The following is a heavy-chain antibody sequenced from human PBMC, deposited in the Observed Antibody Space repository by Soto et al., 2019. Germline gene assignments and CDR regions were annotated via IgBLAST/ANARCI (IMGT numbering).Heavy chain of an antibody. V-gene: IGHV1-18*01. D-gene: IGHD6-6*01. CDR1: GYTFTRSG. Sequence: QVQLVQSGAEVKKPGASVKVSCKTSGYTFTRSGINWVRQAPGQGLEWMGWISGNGYTNFARKFQGRVTMTTDTSPTTAYMELRSLRSDDTAVYYCARGAVSIAARQDQVAFDFWGQGTRVTVSS. CDR3: ARGAVSIAARQDQVAFDF. CDR2: ISGNGYT. J-gene: IGHJ3*01.